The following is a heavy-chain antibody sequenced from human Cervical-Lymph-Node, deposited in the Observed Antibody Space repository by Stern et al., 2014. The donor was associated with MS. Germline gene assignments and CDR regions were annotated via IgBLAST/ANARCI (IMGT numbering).Heavy chain of an antibody. V-gene: IGHV5-51*01. CDR1: GYSFTNYW. J-gene: IGHJ4*02. D-gene: IGHD3-3*01. CDR3: ARGSGRDFFDY. CDR2: IYPGASEA. Sequence: EVQLVQSGAEVKKPGEFLKISCKGSGYSFTNYWIGWVRQMPGEGLEWRGIIYPGASEARYSPSVQGQVAISADKSISTAYLQWSSLKASDTAMYYCARGSGRDFFDYWGQGTLVTVSS.